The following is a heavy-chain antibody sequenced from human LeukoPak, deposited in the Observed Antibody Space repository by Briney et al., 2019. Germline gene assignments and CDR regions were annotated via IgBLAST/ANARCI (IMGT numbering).Heavy chain of an antibody. CDR2: VYHSGGA. CDR3: ARQRQIAAAS. D-gene: IGHD6-13*01. Sequence: SETLSLTCAVSGASIASHSWWSWVRQPPGKGLEWIGEVYHSGGANYKPSLKSRVTISVDTSRNHFSLKLTSVTAADTAVYYCARQRQIAAASWGQGTLVTVSS. J-gene: IGHJ4*02. CDR1: GASIASHSW. V-gene: IGHV4/OR15-8*01.